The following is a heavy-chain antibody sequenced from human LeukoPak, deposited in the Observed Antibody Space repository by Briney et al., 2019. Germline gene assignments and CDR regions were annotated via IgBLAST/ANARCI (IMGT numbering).Heavy chain of an antibody. Sequence: ASVKVSCKASGYTFTDYYMHWVRQATGQGLEWMGWMNPNSGNTAYAQKFQGRVTITRNTSISTAYMELSRLRSDDTAVYYCARDNYYDSSGYQGYWGQGTLVTVSS. CDR1: GYTFTDYY. V-gene: IGHV1-8*01. CDR2: MNPNSGNT. J-gene: IGHJ4*02. D-gene: IGHD3-22*01. CDR3: ARDNYYDSSGYQGY.